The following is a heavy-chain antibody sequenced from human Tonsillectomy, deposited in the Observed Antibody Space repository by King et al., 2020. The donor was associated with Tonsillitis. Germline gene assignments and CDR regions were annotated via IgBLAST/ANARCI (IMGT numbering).Heavy chain of an antibody. Sequence: VQLVESGGGLVQPGRSLRLSCAASGFTFDDYAMHWVRQGPGKGLEWVSSISWNSGIIDHADSVKGRFTISRDNAKNYLYRQMNSLRAEDTALYYCVKSIESSSWGVPQTAFDYWGQGTQVFVSS. J-gene: IGHJ4*02. CDR1: GFTFDDYA. D-gene: IGHD6-6*01. CDR3: VKSIESSSWGVPQTAFDY. V-gene: IGHV3-9*01. CDR2: ISWNSGII.